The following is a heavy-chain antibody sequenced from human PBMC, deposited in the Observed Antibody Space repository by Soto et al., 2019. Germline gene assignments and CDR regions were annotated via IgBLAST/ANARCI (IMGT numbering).Heavy chain of an antibody. CDR3: ARDHTYYYGSGSLRGTAYYYYGMDV. Sequence: ASETLSLTCTVSGGSISSGGYYWSWIRQHPGKGLEWIGYIYYSGSTYYNPSLKSRVTISVDTSKNQFSLKLSSVTAADTAVYYCARDHTYYYGSGSLRGTAYYYYGMDVWGQGTTVTVSS. CDR1: GGSISSGGYY. CDR2: IYYSGST. J-gene: IGHJ6*02. V-gene: IGHV4-31*03. D-gene: IGHD3-10*01.